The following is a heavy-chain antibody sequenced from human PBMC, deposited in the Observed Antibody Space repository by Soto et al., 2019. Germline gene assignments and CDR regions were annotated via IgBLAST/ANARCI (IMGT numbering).Heavy chain of an antibody. CDR3: ARAYSSGWYYFDY. CDR2: IWYDASNI. CDR1: GFTFSSYG. Sequence: GGSLRLSCAASGFTFSSYGMHWVRQPPGKGLEWVAVIWYDASNIYYADSVKGRFTISRDKSKNTLYLQMNSLRADDTAVYYCARAYSSGWYYFDYWGQGTLVTVSS. D-gene: IGHD6-19*01. V-gene: IGHV3-33*01. J-gene: IGHJ4*02.